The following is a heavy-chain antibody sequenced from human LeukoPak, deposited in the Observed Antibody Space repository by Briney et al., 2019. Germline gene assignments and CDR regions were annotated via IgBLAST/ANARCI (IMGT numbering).Heavy chain of an antibody. CDR3: ARELELHNWFDP. D-gene: IGHD1-7*01. V-gene: IGHV1-8*02. CDR1: GYTFTSYD. J-gene: IGHJ5*02. Sequence: ASVKVSCKASGYTFTSYDINWVRQATGQGLEWMGWMNPNSGNTGYAQKFQGRVTMTRGTSTSTVYMELSSLRSEDTAVYYCARELELHNWFDPWGQGTLVTVSS. CDR2: MNPNSGNT.